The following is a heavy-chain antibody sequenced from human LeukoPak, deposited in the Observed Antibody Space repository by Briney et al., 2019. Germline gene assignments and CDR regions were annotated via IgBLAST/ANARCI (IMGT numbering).Heavy chain of an antibody. D-gene: IGHD3-10*01. Sequence: SETLSLTCAVYGGSFSDYYWSWIRQPPRKGLEWIGEINHSGSTNYNPSLKSRVTISVDTSKNQFSLKLTSVTAADTAVYYCARGGRRSPYYGSVTGGYFDLWGRGTLVTVSS. J-gene: IGHJ2*01. CDR3: ARGGRRSPYYGSVTGGYFDL. CDR1: GGSFSDYY. V-gene: IGHV4-34*01. CDR2: INHSGST.